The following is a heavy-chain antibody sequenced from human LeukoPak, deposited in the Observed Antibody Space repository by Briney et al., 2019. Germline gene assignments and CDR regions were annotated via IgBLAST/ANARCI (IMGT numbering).Heavy chain of an antibody. J-gene: IGHJ4*02. D-gene: IGHD6-13*01. V-gene: IGHV1-2*02. CDR3: ARGFSSWYLSPYYLEY. CDR2: INPNSGGT. CDR1: GYTFTGYY. Sequence: ASVKVSCKASGYTFTGYYMHWVRQVPGQALEWMGWINPNSGGTNYAQKFQGRVTMTRDTSITTAYMELSRLRSDDTAVYYCARGFSSWYLSPYYLEYCGQGTPVTVYS.